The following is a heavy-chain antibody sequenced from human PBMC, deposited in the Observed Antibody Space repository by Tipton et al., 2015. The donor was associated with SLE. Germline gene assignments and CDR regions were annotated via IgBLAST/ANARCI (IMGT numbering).Heavy chain of an antibody. CDR1: GGSISSYY. Sequence: TLSLTCTVSGGSISSYYWSWIRQPPGKGLEWIGSIYYSGSTYYNPSLKSRVTISVDTSKNQFSLKLSSVTAADTAVYYCARDMKDSSGWYFDLWGRGTLVTVSS. J-gene: IGHJ2*01. V-gene: IGHV4-39*07. D-gene: IGHD6-19*01. CDR2: IYYSGST. CDR3: ARDMKDSSGWYFDL.